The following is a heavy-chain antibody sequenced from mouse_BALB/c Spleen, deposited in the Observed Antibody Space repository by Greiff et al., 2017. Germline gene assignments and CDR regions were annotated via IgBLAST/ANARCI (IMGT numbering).Heavy chain of an antibody. J-gene: IGHJ3*01. CDR1: GYTFTSYV. V-gene: IGHV1-14*01. Sequence: EVQRVESGPELVKPGASVKMSCKASGYTFTSYVMHWVKQKPGQGLEWIGYINPYNDGTKYNEKFKGKATLTSDKSSSTAYMELSSLTSEDSAVYYCARGVTTATWFAYWGQGTLVTVSA. D-gene: IGHD1-2*01. CDR3: ARGVTTATWFAY. CDR2: INPYNDGT.